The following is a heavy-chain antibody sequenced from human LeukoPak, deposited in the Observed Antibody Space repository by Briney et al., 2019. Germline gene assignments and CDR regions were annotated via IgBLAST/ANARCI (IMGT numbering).Heavy chain of an antibody. Sequence: SETLSLTCTVSGGSISSHYWGWIRQPPGKGLEWIGYIYYSGSSNYNPSLKSRVTMSVDTSKNQFSLKLSSVTAAGTAVYYCASLPCRGGDCYSDYWGQGTLVTVSS. CDR1: GGSISSHY. V-gene: IGHV4-59*08. CDR2: IYYSGSS. CDR3: ASLPCRGGDCYSDY. J-gene: IGHJ4*02. D-gene: IGHD2-21*02.